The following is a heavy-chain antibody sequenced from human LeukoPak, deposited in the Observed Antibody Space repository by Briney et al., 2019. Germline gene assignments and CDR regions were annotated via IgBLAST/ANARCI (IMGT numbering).Heavy chain of an antibody. V-gene: IGHV3-33*01. CDR2: IWHDGSHK. Sequence: GGSLRLSCAASGFASNTYAMHWVRQAPGQGLEWVALIWHDGSHKFYSNSVRGQFTISRDNSKNTVSLQMNNLRPEDTAVYYCARLYSSSSGRALDYWGQGTLVTVSS. CDR1: GFASNTYA. D-gene: IGHD6-6*01. CDR3: ARLYSSSSGRALDY. J-gene: IGHJ4*02.